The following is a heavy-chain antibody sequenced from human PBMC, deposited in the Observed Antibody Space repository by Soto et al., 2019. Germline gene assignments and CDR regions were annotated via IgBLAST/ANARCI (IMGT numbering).Heavy chain of an antibody. D-gene: IGHD3-16*01. CDR1: GFSFNNYG. V-gene: IGHV3-23*01. CDR2: INTSGKT. CDR3: AKTVYTNGLFDC. J-gene: IGHJ4*02. Sequence: EVQLLESGGGLVQPGGSLRLSCAASGFSFNNYGTSWVRQAPGKGLEWVSLINTSGKTYYADSVKGRFTMSRDNSKNPLYLQMNSLRAEDTAMYYCAKTVYTNGLFDCWGQGTLVTVSS.